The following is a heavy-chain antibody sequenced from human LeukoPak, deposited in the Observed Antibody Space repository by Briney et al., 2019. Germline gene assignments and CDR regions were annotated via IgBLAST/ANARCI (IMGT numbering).Heavy chain of an antibody. D-gene: IGHD3-22*01. Sequence: RASVTVSCKASGYTFTSYGISWVRQAPGQGLEWMGWISAYNGNTNYAQKLQGRVTMTTDTSTSTAYMELRSLRSDDTAVYYCARDRPYYYDSSGYLSFDYWGQGTLVTVSS. V-gene: IGHV1-18*01. J-gene: IGHJ4*02. CDR3: ARDRPYYYDSSGYLSFDY. CDR2: ISAYNGNT. CDR1: GYTFTSYG.